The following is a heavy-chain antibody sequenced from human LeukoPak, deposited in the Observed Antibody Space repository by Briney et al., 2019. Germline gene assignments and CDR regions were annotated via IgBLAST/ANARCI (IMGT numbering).Heavy chain of an antibody. J-gene: IGHJ4*02. V-gene: IGHV4-59*01. CDR3: ARDDILTGYYGNFDF. CDR1: GGSIGSYY. CDR2: IHYSGST. Sequence: SETLSLTCTVSGGSIGSYYWTWIQQPPGKGLEWIAYIHYSGSTSSNPSLKSRVTVSVDTSNNQFSLKLTSVTAADTAVYYCARDDILTGYYGNFDFWGQGTLVTVSS. D-gene: IGHD3-9*01.